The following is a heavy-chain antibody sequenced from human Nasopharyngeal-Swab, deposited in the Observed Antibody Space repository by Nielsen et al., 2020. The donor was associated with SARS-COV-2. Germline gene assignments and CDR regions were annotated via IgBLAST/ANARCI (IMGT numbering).Heavy chain of an antibody. CDR1: GYTFTGYY. V-gene: IGHV1-46*01. CDR2: INPSGGST. J-gene: IGHJ4*02. CDR3: ARPAGGDFAPLGFDY. Sequence: ASVKVSCKASGYTFTGYYMHWVRQAPGQGLEWMGIINPSGGSTSYAQKFQGRVTMTRDTSTSTVYMELSSLRSEDTAVYYCARPAGGDFAPLGFDYWGQGTLVTVSS. D-gene: IGHD3-16*01.